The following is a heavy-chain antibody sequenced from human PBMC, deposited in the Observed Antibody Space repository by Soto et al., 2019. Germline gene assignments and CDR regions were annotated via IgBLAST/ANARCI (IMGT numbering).Heavy chain of an antibody. J-gene: IGHJ6*02. CDR1: GGSISTYY. D-gene: IGHD2-8*01. CDR2: IDYTGSN. V-gene: IGHV4-59*01. Sequence: SETLSLTCTVSGGSISTYYWSWIRQPPGKGLEWVGFIDYTGSNNYNPSLTSPVTISLATSKNNGSVNVTSVTVADTAVYFCGCAVFRSFHYGMDVWGQGTTGTVAS. CDR3: GCAVFRSFHYGMDV.